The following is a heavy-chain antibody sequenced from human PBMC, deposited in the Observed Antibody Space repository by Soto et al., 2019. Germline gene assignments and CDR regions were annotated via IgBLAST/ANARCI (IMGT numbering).Heavy chain of an antibody. CDR2: IIPVFGTT. V-gene: IGHV1-69*13. Sequence: SVKVSCKDSGGLFSSFAISWVRQAPGQGLEWLGGIIPVFGTTNYAEKFQARVTITADESTNTAYMELSSLRSEDTAVYYCARRRGSSSRTTPSWFDPWGQGTLVTVSS. CDR1: GGLFSSFA. D-gene: IGHD6-13*01. CDR3: ARRRGSSSRTTPSWFDP. J-gene: IGHJ5*02.